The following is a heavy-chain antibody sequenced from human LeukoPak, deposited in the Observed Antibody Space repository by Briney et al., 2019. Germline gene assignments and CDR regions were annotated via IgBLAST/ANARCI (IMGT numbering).Heavy chain of an antibody. V-gene: IGHV3-11*04. CDR2: ISSSGSRI. CDR3: ARAFNDGFDI. CDR1: GFTFRDYY. J-gene: IGHJ3*02. Sequence: PGGSLRLSCAASGFTFRDYYMGWLRQAPGKGREWVSYISSSGSRIYNADSVKGRFTISRDNAKNSLYLQMNSLRAEDTAVYFCARAFNDGFDIWGQGTMVTVSS.